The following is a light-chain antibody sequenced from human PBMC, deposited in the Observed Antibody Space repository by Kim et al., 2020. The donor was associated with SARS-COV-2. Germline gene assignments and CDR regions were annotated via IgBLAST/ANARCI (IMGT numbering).Light chain of an antibody. J-gene: IGKJ1*01. CDR3: QQRSNWPPWT. CDR1: QSVSRY. V-gene: IGKV3-11*01. CDR2: DAS. Sequence: SPGERATLSCRASQSVSRYLAWYQQKPGQAPRLLIYDASNGATGIPARFSGSGSGTDFTLTISSLEPEDFAVYYCQQRSNWPPWTFGQGTKVDIK.